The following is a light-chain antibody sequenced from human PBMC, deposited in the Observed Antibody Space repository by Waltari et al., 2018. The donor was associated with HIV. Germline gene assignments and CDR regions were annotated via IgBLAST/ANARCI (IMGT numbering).Light chain of an antibody. CDR1: SSDVGGYNS. CDR2: EVS. CDR3: SSYAGSNNFV. V-gene: IGLV2-8*01. J-gene: IGLJ1*01. Sequence: QSALTQAPSASGSPGQSVTISCTGTSSDVGGYNSVSWYQQHPGKAPKLMIYEVSKRPSGVPDRFSGSKSGNTASLTVSGLQAEDEADYYCSSYAGSNNFVFGTGTKVTVL.